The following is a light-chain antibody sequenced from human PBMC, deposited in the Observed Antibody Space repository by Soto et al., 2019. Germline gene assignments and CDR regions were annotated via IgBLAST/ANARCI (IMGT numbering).Light chain of an antibody. CDR3: MQALQTPS. V-gene: IGKV2-28*01. Sequence: ESVMTQSPVSLSVTPGEPASISCRSSQSLLHSNGYNYLDWYLQKPGQSPQLLIYLGSFRAAGVPDRVSGSGSGSAFTLKSSGVEAADVGVYYCMQALQTPSFGGGTKVEIK. CDR2: LGS. J-gene: IGKJ4*01. CDR1: QSLLHSNGYNY.